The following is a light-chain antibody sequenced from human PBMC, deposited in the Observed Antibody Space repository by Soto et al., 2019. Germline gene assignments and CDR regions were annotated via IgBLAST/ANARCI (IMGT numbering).Light chain of an antibody. CDR3: HVWEATGDQVV. Sequence: SYELTQPPSVSVAPGETARISCGGKNVGSRSVHWYQQKPGQAPFLVIYYDSDRPSGIPERFSGSNSGNTATLIISRVEAGDEADYYCHVWEATGDQVVFGGGTQLTVL. CDR1: NVGSRS. V-gene: IGLV3-21*01. J-gene: IGLJ2*01. CDR2: YDS.